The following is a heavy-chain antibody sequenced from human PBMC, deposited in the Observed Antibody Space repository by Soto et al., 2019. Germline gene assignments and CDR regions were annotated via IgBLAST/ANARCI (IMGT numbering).Heavy chain of an antibody. Sequence: VGSQRLSCAASGFTFRSYSVNWVRQAPGKGLEWVSSISSSSSYIYYADSVKGRFTISRDNAKNSLYLQMNSLRAEDTAVYYCARVVYYYDSSGYYEGDYYYGMDVWGQGTTVTVSS. J-gene: IGHJ6*02. D-gene: IGHD3-22*01. V-gene: IGHV3-21*01. CDR1: GFTFRSYS. CDR3: ARVVYYYDSSGYYEGDYYYGMDV. CDR2: ISSSSSYI.